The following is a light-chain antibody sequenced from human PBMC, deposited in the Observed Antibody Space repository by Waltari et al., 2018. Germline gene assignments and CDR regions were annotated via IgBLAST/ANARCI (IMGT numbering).Light chain of an antibody. CDR1: QSVLYSSNNKNY. CDR3: QQYYGSPYT. CDR2: WAS. Sequence: DIVMTQSPDSLAVSMGERDTINCKSSQSVLYSSNNKNYLAWYQQKPGQSPKLLIYWASTRESGVPDRFRGSGSGTDFTLTISSLQAEDVAVYYCQQYYGSPYTFAQGTKLEIK. V-gene: IGKV4-1*01. J-gene: IGKJ2*01.